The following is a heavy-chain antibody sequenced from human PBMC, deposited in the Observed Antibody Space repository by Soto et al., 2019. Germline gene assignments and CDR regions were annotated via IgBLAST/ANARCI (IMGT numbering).Heavy chain of an antibody. D-gene: IGHD6-19*01. CDR3: ARVGNGWYFDY. CDR1: GFTFSSYG. V-gene: IGHV3-33*01. CDR2: IWYDGSNK. J-gene: IGHJ4*02. Sequence: QVQLVESGGGVVQPGRSLRLSCAASGFTFSSYGMHWVRQAPGKGLEWVAVIWYDGSNKYSADSVKGRFTISRDNSKNTLYLQMNSLRAEDTAVYYCARVGNGWYFDYWGQGTLVTVSS.